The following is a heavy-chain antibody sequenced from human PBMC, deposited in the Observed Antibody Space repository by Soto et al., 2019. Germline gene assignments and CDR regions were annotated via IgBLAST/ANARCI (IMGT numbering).Heavy chain of an antibody. CDR1: GDSVSGNSAA. V-gene: IGHV6-1*01. Sequence: LSLTCAISGDSVSGNSAAWNWIRQSPSRGLEWLGRTYYRSRWYNDYAVSVKSRITVTPDTSKNQFSLHLNSVTPEDTAVYYCARESPYYVSSDSYLDYWGQGALVTVSS. D-gene: IGHD3-16*01. CDR2: TYYRSRWYN. CDR3: ARESPYYVSSDSYLDY. J-gene: IGHJ4*02.